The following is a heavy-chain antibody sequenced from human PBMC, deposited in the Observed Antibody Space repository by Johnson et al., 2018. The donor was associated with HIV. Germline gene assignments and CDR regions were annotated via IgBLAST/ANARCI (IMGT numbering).Heavy chain of an antibody. CDR1: RFSISTYA. D-gene: IGHD6-19*01. CDR3: AGPYYSSGWYLEEGVDAFDI. CDR2: ISCDGSNN. V-gene: IGHV3-30*14. Sequence: QVHLVESGGVVVQPGRSLTLSCAASRFSISTYALPWVPHAPVTGLAWASLISCDGSNNSYAGSVKVRFPIYRDNSKHTRYLHMNSLRAEDTAVYYCAGPYYSSGWYLEEGVDAFDIWGQGTMVTVSS. J-gene: IGHJ3*02.